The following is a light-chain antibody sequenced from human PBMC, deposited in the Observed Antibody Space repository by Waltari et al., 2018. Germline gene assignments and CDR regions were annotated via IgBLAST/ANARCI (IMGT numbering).Light chain of an antibody. Sequence: QSILTQPPSVSGAPGQRVTISCTGSSSNIGAGHDVHWYQEFPGTCPKLLIYGHNTRPSGVPDRVSGSKAGTSASLTITGLQAEDEADYYCQSFDTSLSHGVVFGGGTKVTVL. CDR1: SSNIGAGHD. CDR3: QSFDTSLSHGVV. CDR2: GHN. V-gene: IGLV1-40*02. J-gene: IGLJ3*02.